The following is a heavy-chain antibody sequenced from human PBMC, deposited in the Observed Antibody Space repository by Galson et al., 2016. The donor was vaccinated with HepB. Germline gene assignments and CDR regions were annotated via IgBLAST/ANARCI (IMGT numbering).Heavy chain of an antibody. CDR2: ISYDGKDK. D-gene: IGHD3-10*01. J-gene: IGHJ6*02. Sequence: SLRLSCAAAGFIFPSYAMHWVRRTPGKGLECVAIISYDGKDKNYADSVKGRFTISRDNSKNTLYLQMNSLRAEDTAVYYCAREGVSLDYRYGMDVWGQGTTVTVS. CDR3: AREGVSLDYRYGMDV. V-gene: IGHV3-30*04. CDR1: GFIFPSYA.